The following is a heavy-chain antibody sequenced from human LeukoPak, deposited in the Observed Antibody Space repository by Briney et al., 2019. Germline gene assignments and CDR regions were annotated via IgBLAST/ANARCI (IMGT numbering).Heavy chain of an antibody. Sequence: ASVKVSCKASGYTFTNYGISWVRQAPGQGLEWMGWISAYTGNTNYAQNFQGRVTMTTDTSTSTAYMELRSLRSNDTAVYYCARSGVGYFYDNSGYYPLDYWGQGTLVTVSS. J-gene: IGHJ4*02. D-gene: IGHD3-22*01. CDR3: ARSGVGYFYDNSGYYPLDY. CDR2: ISAYTGNT. CDR1: GYTFTNYG. V-gene: IGHV1-18*01.